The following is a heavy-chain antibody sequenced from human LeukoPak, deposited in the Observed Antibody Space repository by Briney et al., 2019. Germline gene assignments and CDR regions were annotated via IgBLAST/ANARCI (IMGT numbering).Heavy chain of an antibody. V-gene: IGHV3-23*01. D-gene: IGHD3-22*01. CDR3: GLMLPYQDDRGYWVQ. CDR1: GISISSYS. J-gene: IGHJ4*02. CDR2: ISISGGSK. Sequence: GGSLRLSCAASGISISSYSMSWVRQAPGKGLEWVSGISISGGSKSYADSVKGRFTISRDNPRNTLYMETNSLRAEDTALYYCGLMLPYQDDRGYWVQWGQGTLVTVHS.